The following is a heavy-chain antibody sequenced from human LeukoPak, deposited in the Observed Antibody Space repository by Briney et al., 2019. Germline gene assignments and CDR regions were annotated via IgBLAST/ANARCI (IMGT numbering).Heavy chain of an antibody. CDR3: ARVSLGAHFDY. V-gene: IGHV4-30-2*01. Sequence: SETLSLTCAVSGGSISSGGYSWSWIRQPPGKGLEWIGYIYHSGSTYYNPSLKSRVTISVDRSKNQFSLKLSPVTAADTAVYYCARVSLGAHFDYWGQGTLVTVSS. J-gene: IGHJ4*02. CDR2: IYHSGST. CDR1: GGSISSGGYS.